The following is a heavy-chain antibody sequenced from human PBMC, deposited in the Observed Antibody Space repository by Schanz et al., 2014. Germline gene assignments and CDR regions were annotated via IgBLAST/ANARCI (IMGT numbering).Heavy chain of an antibody. V-gene: IGHV3-33*06. Sequence: QVQLVESGGGVVQPGGSLRLSCAASGFIFSNYGMHWVRQAPGKGLEWVAVIWSDGSGKYYADSVKGRFTISRDSPKNTLYLQMNSLRAEDTAVYYCAKQIHYDILTVTRIWGQGTLVTVSS. J-gene: IGHJ4*02. CDR2: IWSDGSGK. CDR1: GFIFSNYG. CDR3: AKQIHYDILTVTRI. D-gene: IGHD3-9*01.